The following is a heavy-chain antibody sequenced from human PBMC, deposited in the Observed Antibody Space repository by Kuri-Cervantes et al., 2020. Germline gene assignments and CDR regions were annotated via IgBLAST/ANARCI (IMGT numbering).Heavy chain of an antibody. J-gene: IGHJ4*02. D-gene: IGHD6-13*01. CDR3: AKAPSRQLTEDY. Sequence: GESLKISCAASGFTFSSYAMHWVRQAPGKGLEWVAVISYDGSNKYYADSVKGRFTISRDNSKNTLYLQMNSLRAEDTAVYYCAKAPSRQLTEDYWGQGTLVTVSS. CDR2: ISYDGSNK. V-gene: IGHV3-30-3*01. CDR1: GFTFSSYA.